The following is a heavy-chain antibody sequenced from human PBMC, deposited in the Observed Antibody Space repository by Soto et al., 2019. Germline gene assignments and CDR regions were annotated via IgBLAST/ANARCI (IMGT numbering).Heavy chain of an antibody. CDR3: AREAVAGTADCFDD. CDR2: INPNSGGT. D-gene: IGHD6-19*01. Sequence: ASVKVSCKASGYTFTGYYMHWVRQAPGQGLEWMGWINPNSGGTNYAQKFQGWVTMTRDTSISTAYMELSRLRSDDTAVYYCAREAVAGTADCFDDWGQGTLVPVSS. CDR1: GYTFTGYY. J-gene: IGHJ4*02. V-gene: IGHV1-2*04.